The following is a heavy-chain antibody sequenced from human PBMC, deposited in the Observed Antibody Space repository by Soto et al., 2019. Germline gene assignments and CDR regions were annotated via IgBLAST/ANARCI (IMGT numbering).Heavy chain of an antibody. Sequence: QVHLVESGGGVVHPGRSLRLSCAASGFTFNNYAIHWVRQAPGKGLEWVAVISYEGSKRDYADSVKGRFTISRDSSKDTVYLQMNNLRPDDSAVYYCSKPRMVLMLYVRKWAVDYWGLGTLVSVSA. CDR3: SKPRMVLMLYVRKWAVDY. J-gene: IGHJ4*02. V-gene: IGHV3-30*18. CDR2: ISYEGSKR. D-gene: IGHD2-8*01. CDR1: GFTFNNYA.